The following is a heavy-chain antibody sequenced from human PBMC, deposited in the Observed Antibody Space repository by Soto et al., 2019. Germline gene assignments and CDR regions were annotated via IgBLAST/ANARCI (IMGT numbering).Heavy chain of an antibody. J-gene: IGHJ6*02. CDR3: ASQLNYYYYGIDV. Sequence: ASVKVSCKASGSTFTSYGISWVRQAPGQGLEWMGWISAYNGNTNYAQKLQGRVTMTTDTSTSTAYMELRSLRSDDTAVYYCASQLNYYYYGIDVWGQGTTVTGSS. V-gene: IGHV1-18*01. CDR2: ISAYNGNT. CDR1: GSTFTSYG.